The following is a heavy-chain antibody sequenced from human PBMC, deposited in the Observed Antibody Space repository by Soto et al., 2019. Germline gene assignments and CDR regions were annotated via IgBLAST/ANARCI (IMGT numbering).Heavy chain of an antibody. J-gene: IGHJ6*02. V-gene: IGHV1-69*04. CDR3: ARDWYYGSGTHYYYYYGMDV. CDR2: IIPILGIA. Sequence: ASVKVSCKASGGTFSSYTISWVRQAPGQGLEWMGRIIPILGIANYAQKFQGRVTITADKSTSTAYMELSSLRSEDTAVYYCARDWYYGSGTHYYYYYGMDVWGQGTTVTVSS. D-gene: IGHD3-10*01. CDR1: GGTFSSYT.